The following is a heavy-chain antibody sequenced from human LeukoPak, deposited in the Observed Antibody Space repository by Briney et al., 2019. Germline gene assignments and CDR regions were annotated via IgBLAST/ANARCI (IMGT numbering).Heavy chain of an antibody. J-gene: IGHJ4*02. CDR1: GGTFSSYG. D-gene: IGHD3-16*01. Sequence: ASVKVSCKASGGTFSSYGISWVRQAPGQGLEWMGWISVYKGNTNYAQKLQGRVTMTTDTSTSTAYMELRSLRSDDTAVYYCARTALRLGELPEWGQGTLVTVSS. V-gene: IGHV1-18*01. CDR2: ISVYKGNT. CDR3: ARTALRLGELPE.